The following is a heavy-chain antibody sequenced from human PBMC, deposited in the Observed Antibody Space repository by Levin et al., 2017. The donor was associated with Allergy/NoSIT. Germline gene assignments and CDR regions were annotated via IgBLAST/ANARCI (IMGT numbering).Heavy chain of an antibody. Sequence: SETLSLTCTVSGGSISTYFWSWIRQPAGKGLEWIGRIYSSGSTNYNPSLKGRVALSVDTSKNQFSLELSSVTAADTAVYYCARDGKDAVTRSQDVWGQGTTVTVSS. D-gene: IGHD4-23*01. V-gene: IGHV4-4*07. CDR1: GGSISTYF. CDR3: ARDGKDAVTRSQDV. CDR2: IYSSGST. J-gene: IGHJ6*02.